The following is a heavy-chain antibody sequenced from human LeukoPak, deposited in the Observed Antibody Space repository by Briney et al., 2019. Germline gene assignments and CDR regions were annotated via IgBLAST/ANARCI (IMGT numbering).Heavy chain of an antibody. D-gene: IGHD3-22*01. J-gene: IGHJ4*02. CDR3: AKDRGRYYDSSGYYWGYYFDS. CDR1: GFTFSTCA. CDR2: ISGSVGNT. Sequence: GGSLRLSCAASGFTFSTCAVNRVRQAPGKGLEWVSTISGSVGNTYYADSVKGRFTISRDNSKNTLYLQMSSLRAEDTAVYYCAKDRGRYYDSSGYYWGYYFDSWGQGILVTVST. V-gene: IGHV3-23*01.